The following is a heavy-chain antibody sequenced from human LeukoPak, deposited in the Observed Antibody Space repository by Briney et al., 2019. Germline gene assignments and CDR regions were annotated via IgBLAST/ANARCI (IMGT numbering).Heavy chain of an antibody. J-gene: IGHJ6*03. D-gene: IGHD3-16*01. CDR1: GYSISSGYY. Sequence: SETLSLTCTVSGYSISSGYYWGWIRQPPGKGLEWIGSIYHSGSTYYNPSLKSRVTISVDTSKNQFSLKLSSVTAADTAVYYCASGRGDPYMDVWGKGTTVTVSS. CDR3: ASGRGDPYMDV. CDR2: IYHSGST. V-gene: IGHV4-38-2*02.